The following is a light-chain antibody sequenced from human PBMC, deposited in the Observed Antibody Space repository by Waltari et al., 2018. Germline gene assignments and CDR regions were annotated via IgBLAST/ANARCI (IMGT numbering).Light chain of an antibody. J-gene: IGLJ3*02. CDR3: QSYDSSLSGSV. Sequence: QSVLTQPPSVSGAPGQGVTISCTGSSSNIGAGYDVHWYQQLPGTAPKLLIYGNSSGPSGVPDRFSGSKSGTSASLAITGLQAEDEADYYCQSYDSSLSGSVFGGGTKLTVL. V-gene: IGLV1-40*01. CDR1: SSNIGAGYD. CDR2: GNS.